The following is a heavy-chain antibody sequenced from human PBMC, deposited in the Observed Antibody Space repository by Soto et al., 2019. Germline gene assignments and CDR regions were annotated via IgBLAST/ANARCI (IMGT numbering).Heavy chain of an antibody. CDR3: AKDGPHPNWGSF. D-gene: IGHD7-27*01. J-gene: IGHJ4*02. Sequence: QVQLVESGGGVVQPGRSLGLSCAASGFTFSSYGMHWVRQAPGKGLEWVTFISDDGSNKYYADSVKGRFTISRDNSKNTLYRQMNSLRAEDTAVDYCAKDGPHPNWGSFWGQGTLVTVSS. CDR2: ISDDGSNK. V-gene: IGHV3-30*18. CDR1: GFTFSSYG.